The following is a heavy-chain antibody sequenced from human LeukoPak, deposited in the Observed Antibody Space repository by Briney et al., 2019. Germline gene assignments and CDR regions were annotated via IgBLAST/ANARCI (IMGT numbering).Heavy chain of an antibody. Sequence: SETLSLTCTVSGGSISSSSYYWGWIRQPPGKGLEWIGSIYYSGSTYYNPSLKSRVTISVDTSKNQFSLKLSSVTASDTAVYYCARVLEWFSNPNWFDPWGQGTLVTVSS. CDR2: IYYSGST. CDR1: GGSISSSSYY. J-gene: IGHJ5*02. CDR3: ARVLEWFSNPNWFDP. V-gene: IGHV4-39*07. D-gene: IGHD3-3*01.